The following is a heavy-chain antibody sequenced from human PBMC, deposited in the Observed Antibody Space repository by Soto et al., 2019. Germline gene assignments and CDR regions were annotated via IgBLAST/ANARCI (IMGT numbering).Heavy chain of an antibody. CDR2: ISAYNGNT. J-gene: IGHJ6*03. CDR3: AREVYDYIWGSYRNMDV. V-gene: IGHV1-18*01. Sequence: QVPLVQSGAEVKKPGASVKVSCKASGYTFTSYGISWVRQAPGQGLEWMGWISAYNGNTNYAQKLQGRVTMTTDTSTSTAYMELRSLRSDDTAVYYCAREVYDYIWGSYRNMDVWGKGTTVTVSS. D-gene: IGHD3-16*02. CDR1: GYTFTSYG.